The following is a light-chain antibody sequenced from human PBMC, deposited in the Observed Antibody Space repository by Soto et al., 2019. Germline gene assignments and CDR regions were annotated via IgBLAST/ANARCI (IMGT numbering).Light chain of an antibody. V-gene: IGLV2-14*01. Sequence: QSALTQPASVSGSPGQSITISCTGTTSDVDGYNFVSWYQQHPGKAPKLMIYEDSHWPSGVSNRFSGSKSGNTASLTISGLQAEDEADYYCSSYTSSSTPWVFGGGTKLTVL. CDR1: TSDVDGYNF. CDR2: EDS. CDR3: SSYTSSSTPWV. J-gene: IGLJ3*02.